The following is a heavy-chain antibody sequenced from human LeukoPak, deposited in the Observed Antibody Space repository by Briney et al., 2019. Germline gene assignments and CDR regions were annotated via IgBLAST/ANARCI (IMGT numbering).Heavy chain of an antibody. Sequence: ASVKVSCKASGYPFTDYYMHWVRQAPGQGLEWMGWINPNRGGTDYAQKFQGRVTMTTDTSTSTAYMELRSLRSDDTAVYYCASVDTAMGIDYWGQGTLVTVSS. V-gene: IGHV1-2*02. D-gene: IGHD5-18*01. CDR1: GYPFTDYY. CDR2: INPNRGGT. CDR3: ASVDTAMGIDY. J-gene: IGHJ4*02.